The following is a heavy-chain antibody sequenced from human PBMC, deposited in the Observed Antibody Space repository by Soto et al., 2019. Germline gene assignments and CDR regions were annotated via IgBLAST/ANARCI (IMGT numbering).Heavy chain of an antibody. V-gene: IGHV1-18*04. Sequence: QVHLVQSGGEVKKPGASVKVSCKASGYTFNRHGITWVRQAPGQGLEWMGWISGYNGDINYEQKFQGRVTLSSDTLTSTVYLELKSLSFDDTAVYYCAGVRIVGAREIDLWGQGTLGTVSS. CDR3: AGVRIVGAREIDL. CDR2: ISGYNGDI. J-gene: IGHJ4*02. CDR1: GYTFNRHG. D-gene: IGHD1-26*01.